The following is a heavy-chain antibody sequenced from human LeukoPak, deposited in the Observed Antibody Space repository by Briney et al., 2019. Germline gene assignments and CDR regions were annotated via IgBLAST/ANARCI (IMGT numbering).Heavy chain of an antibody. CDR1: GGSFSGYY. D-gene: IGHD3-22*01. CDR2: INHSGST. Sequence: SETLSLTCAVYGGSFSGYYWSWIRQPPGKGLEWIGEINHSGSTNYNPSLKSRVTISVDTSKNQFSLKLSSVTAADTAVYYCARCEHYYDSSGYSAQGSYYFGYWGQGTLVTVSS. CDR3: ARCEHYYDSSGYSAQGSYYFGY. J-gene: IGHJ4*02. V-gene: IGHV4-34*01.